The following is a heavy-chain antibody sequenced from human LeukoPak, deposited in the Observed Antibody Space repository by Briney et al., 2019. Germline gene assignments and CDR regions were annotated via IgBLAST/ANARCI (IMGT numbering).Heavy chain of an antibody. D-gene: IGHD3-10*01. CDR1: GGSISSSSYY. CDR2: IYYSGST. CDR3: ARRRYSLLGGSDGMDV. J-gene: IGHJ6*02. Sequence: PSETLSLTCTVSGGSISSSSYYWGWLRQPPGTGLEWIGSIYYSGSTYYNPSLKSRVTISVDTSKNQFSLKLSSVTAADTAVYYCARRRYSLLGGSDGMDVWGQGTTVTVSS. V-gene: IGHV4-39*01.